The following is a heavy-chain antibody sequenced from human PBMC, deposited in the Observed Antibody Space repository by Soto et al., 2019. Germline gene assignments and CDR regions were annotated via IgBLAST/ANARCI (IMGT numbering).Heavy chain of an antibody. J-gene: IGHJ4*02. D-gene: IGHD4-4*01. CDR1: GGSISSSSYY. CDR2: IYYSGCT. Sequence: QLQLQESGPGLVKPSETLSLTCTVSGGSISSSSYYWGWIRQPPGKGLEWIGSIYYSGCTYYNPSLKSRVTISVDTSKNHFSLKLSSVTAADTAVYYCARLPPLDDYSTRYYFDYWGQGTLVTVSS. V-gene: IGHV4-39*01. CDR3: ARLPPLDDYSTRYYFDY.